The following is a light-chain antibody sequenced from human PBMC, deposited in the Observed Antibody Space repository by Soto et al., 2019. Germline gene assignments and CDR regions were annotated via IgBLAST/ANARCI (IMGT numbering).Light chain of an antibody. CDR1: QGISSS. CDR3: QTYNSAPYT. J-gene: IGKJ2*01. Sequence: DIQMTQSPSSLSASVGDSVTITCRASQGISSSLAWYQQKPGKVPKLLIYAASTLHSGVPSRFSGSRSGTDFTLTISSLQPEDVATYYCQTYNSAPYTFGQGTKLESK. V-gene: IGKV1-27*01. CDR2: AAS.